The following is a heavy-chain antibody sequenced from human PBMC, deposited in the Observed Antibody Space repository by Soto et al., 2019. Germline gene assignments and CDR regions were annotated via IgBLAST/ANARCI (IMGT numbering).Heavy chain of an antibody. CDR1: GFTFSSYA. CDR3: ARAGCDGGSCYTLVGLRYGMDV. D-gene: IGHD2-15*01. Sequence: LGGSLRLSCAASGFTFSSYAMHWVRQAPGKGLEWVAVISYDGSNKYYADSVKGRFTISRDNSKNTLYLQMNSLRVEDTAVYYCARAGCDGGSCYTLVGLRYGMDVWGQGTTVTVSS. J-gene: IGHJ6*02. V-gene: IGHV3-30-3*01. CDR2: ISYDGSNK.